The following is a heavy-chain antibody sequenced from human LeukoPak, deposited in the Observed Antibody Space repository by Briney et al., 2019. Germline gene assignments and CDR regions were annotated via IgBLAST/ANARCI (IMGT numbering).Heavy chain of an antibody. CDR3: ARDPSPSGRWLQLGY. V-gene: IGHV1-69*13. J-gene: IGHJ4*02. Sequence: SVKVSCKASGGTFSSYAISWVRQAPGQGLEWMGGIIPIFGTANYAQKFQGRVTITADESTSTAYMELRSLRSDDTAVYYCARDPSPSGRWLQLGYWGQGTLVTVSS. CDR2: IIPIFGTA. CDR1: GGTFSSYA. D-gene: IGHD5-24*01.